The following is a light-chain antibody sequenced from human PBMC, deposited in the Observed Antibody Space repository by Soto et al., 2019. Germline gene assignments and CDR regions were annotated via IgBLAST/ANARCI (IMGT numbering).Light chain of an antibody. CDR2: DVS. Sequence: ALAQPASVSGSPGQSITISCTGTSSDIGGYDYVSWYQQYPGKAPKLMIYDVSNRPSGVSDRFSGSKSANTASLTISGLQAEDEADYYCNSYTTSSSLYVFGTGTKVTVL. V-gene: IGLV2-14*01. CDR1: SSDIGGYDY. J-gene: IGLJ1*01. CDR3: NSYTTSSSLYV.